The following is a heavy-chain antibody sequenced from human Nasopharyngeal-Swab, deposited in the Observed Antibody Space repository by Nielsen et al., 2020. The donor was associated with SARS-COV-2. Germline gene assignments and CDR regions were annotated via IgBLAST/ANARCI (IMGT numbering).Heavy chain of an antibody. Sequence: GESLKISCAASGFTFSNAWMSWVRQAPGEGLEWGGSIKSKTDGGTTDYAAPVKAIFTISRDDSKNTLYLQMNSLKTEDTAVYSSTTALVFFPAALILYYYYGMDVWGQGTTVTVSS. CDR1: GFTFSNAW. CDR2: IKSKTDGGTT. V-gene: IGHV3-15*01. J-gene: IGHJ6*02. D-gene: IGHD2-15*01. CDR3: TTALVFFPAALILYYYYGMDV.